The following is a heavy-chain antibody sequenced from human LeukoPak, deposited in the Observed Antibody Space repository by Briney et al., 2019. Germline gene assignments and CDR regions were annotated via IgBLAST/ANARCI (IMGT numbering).Heavy chain of an antibody. D-gene: IGHD6-25*01. V-gene: IGHV1-2*02. CDR3: VTLLSNAAFDY. CDR2: INPNSGGT. Sequence: ASVKVSCKASGYTSTGYYMHWVRQAPGQGLEWMGWINPNSGGTNYVQKFQGRVTMTRDTFISTAYMELSRLRSDDTAVYYCVTLLSNAAFDYWGQGTLVTVSS. CDR1: GYTSTGYY. J-gene: IGHJ4*02.